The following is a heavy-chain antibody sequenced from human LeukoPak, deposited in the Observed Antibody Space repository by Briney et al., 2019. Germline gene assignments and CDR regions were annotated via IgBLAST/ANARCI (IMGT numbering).Heavy chain of an antibody. CDR3: ARAQKYGMDV. CDR2: VYYSGST. CDR1: SGSISSYY. J-gene: IGHJ6*02. Sequence: PSETLPLTCTVSSGSISSYYWSWIRQPPGKGLEWIGYVYYSGSTNYNPSLQSRVTISVDTSKNQFSLKLSSVTAADTAIYYCARAQKYGMDVWGQGTTVTVSS. V-gene: IGHV4-59*08.